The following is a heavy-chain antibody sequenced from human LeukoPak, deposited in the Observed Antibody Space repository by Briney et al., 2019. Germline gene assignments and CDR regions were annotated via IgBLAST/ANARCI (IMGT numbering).Heavy chain of an antibody. D-gene: IGHD3-22*01. CDR3: ARVGVYDSSRRQFDY. CDR1: GGSINSSSYY. V-gene: IGHV4-39*07. J-gene: IGHJ4*02. Sequence: SETLSLTCTVSGGSINSSSYYWGWIRQPPGKGLEWIGSIYYRGSTYCNPSLKSRVTISVDTSKNQFSLKLSSVTAADTAVYYCARVGVYDSSRRQFDYWGQGTLVTVSS. CDR2: IYYRGST.